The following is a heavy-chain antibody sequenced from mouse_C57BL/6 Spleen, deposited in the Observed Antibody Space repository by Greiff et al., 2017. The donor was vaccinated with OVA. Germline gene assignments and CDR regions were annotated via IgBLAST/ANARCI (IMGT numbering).Heavy chain of an antibody. CDR3: ARGGLYGSSYWYFDV. CDR2: IDPSDSYT. Sequence: QVQLKQPGAELVMPGASVKLSCKASGYTFTSYWMHWVKQRPGQGLEWIGEIDPSDSYTNYNQKFKGKSTLTVDKSSSTAYMQLSSLTSEDSAVYYCARGGLYGSSYWYFDVWGTGTTVTVSS. V-gene: IGHV1-69*01. J-gene: IGHJ1*03. D-gene: IGHD1-1*01. CDR1: GYTFTSYW.